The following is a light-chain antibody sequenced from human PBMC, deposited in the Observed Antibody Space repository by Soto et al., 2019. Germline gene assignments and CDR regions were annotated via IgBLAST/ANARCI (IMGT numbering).Light chain of an antibody. Sequence: ESVLTQSPATLSLSPGLRATLSCRASQSVSSYLAWYQQKPGQAPRLLXYDASNRATGIPARFSGSGSGTDFTLTISSLEPQDFAVYYCQQRSNWPGITFGQGTRLEIK. CDR3: QQRSNWPGIT. CDR2: DAS. CDR1: QSVSSY. J-gene: IGKJ5*01. V-gene: IGKV3-11*01.